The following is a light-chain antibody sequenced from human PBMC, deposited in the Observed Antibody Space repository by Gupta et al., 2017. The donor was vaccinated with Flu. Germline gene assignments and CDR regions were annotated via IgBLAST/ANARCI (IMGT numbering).Light chain of an antibody. CDR1: QSLLHSNGYNY. V-gene: IGKV2-28*01. CDR2: LGS. CDR3: MQALQFTWT. J-gene: IGKJ1*01. Sequence: VVTPFSLSLPVNPGGPASISCRSSQSLLHSNGYNYLDWYLQKPGQSPQLLIYLGSNRASGVPDRFSGSGSGTDFTLKISRVEAEDVGVYYCMQALQFTWTFGQGTKVEIK.